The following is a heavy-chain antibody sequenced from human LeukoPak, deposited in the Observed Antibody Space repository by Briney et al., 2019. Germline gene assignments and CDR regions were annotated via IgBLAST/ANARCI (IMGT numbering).Heavy chain of an antibody. Sequence: PGGSLRLSCAASGFSLSSNYMSWVRQAPGKGLECVSVIYSGGNTYYADSVKGRFTISRDKSKNTLYLQMNSLRAEDTAVYYCARKTDSGGQGDYWGPGTLVTVSS. D-gene: IGHD3-22*01. J-gene: IGHJ4*02. V-gene: IGHV3-66*01. CDR2: IYSGGNT. CDR1: GFSLSSNY. CDR3: ARKTDSGGQGDY.